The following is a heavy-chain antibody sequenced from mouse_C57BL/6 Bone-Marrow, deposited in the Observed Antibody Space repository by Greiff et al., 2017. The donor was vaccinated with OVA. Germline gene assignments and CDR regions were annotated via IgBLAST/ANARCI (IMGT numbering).Heavy chain of an antibody. CDR2: IWSGGST. V-gene: IGHV2-4*01. D-gene: IGHD2-2*01. J-gene: IGHJ1*03. Sequence: VQRVESGPGLVQPSQSLSITCTVSGFSLTSYGVHWVRQPPGKGLEWLGVIWSGGSTDYNAAFISRLSISKDNSKSQVFFKMNSLQADDTAIYYCANYGYDNWYFDVWGTGTTVTVSS. CDR1: GFSLTSYG. CDR3: ANYGYDNWYFDV.